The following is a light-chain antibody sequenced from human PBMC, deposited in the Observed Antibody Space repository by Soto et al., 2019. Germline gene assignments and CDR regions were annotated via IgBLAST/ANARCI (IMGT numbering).Light chain of an antibody. CDR1: SGHSSYA. CDR3: QSWGAGMPV. J-gene: IGLJ3*02. V-gene: IGLV4-69*01. Sequence: QPVLTQSSSASASPGASVTLTCTLSSGHSSYAIAWHQQQPEKGPRYLMKLNSGGSHSKGDGIPDRFSGPSSGAERYLTISRLQYEDEADYYCQSWGAGMPVFGGGTQL. CDR2: LNSGGSH.